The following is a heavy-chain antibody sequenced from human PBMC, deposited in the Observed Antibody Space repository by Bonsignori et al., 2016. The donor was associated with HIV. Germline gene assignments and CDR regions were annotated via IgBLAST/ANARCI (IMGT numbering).Heavy chain of an antibody. Sequence: WVRQAPGQGLEWMGEIIPMFGTPRYAQKFRDRVTITADESTSTAYMSLSSLTSDDTAVFYCAAGNWEGSFDYWGQGTLVTVSS. D-gene: IGHD7-27*01. CDR3: AAGNWEGSFDY. J-gene: IGHJ4*02. CDR2: IIPMFGTP. V-gene: IGHV1-69*01.